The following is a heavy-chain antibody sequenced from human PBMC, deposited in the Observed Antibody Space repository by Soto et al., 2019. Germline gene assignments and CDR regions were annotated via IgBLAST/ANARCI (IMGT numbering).Heavy chain of an antibody. Sequence: QVQLQESGPGLVKPSQTLSLTCTVSGGSISSGDYYWSWIRQPPGKGLEWIGYIYYSGSTYYNPSLKSRVTISVDTSKYQFALKLSSVTAADTAVYYCARSAIVVVYFDYWGQGPLVTVSS. CDR2: IYYSGST. V-gene: IGHV4-30-4*01. CDR1: GGSISSGDYY. CDR3: ARSAIVVVYFDY. D-gene: IGHD3-22*01. J-gene: IGHJ4*02.